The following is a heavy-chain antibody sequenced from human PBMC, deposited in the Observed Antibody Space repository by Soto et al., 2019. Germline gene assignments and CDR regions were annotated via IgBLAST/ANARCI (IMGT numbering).Heavy chain of an antibody. D-gene: IGHD6-19*01. CDR1: GYTFTNYH. CDR2: INPNGGST. V-gene: IGHV1-46*01. Sequence: QVQVVQSGAEVKKPGASVKVSCKTSGYTFTNYHVHWVRQAPGQGLEWMGAINPNGGSTTYPQHLQGRVTRTRESSTGAVYMEMGSLRSDDSAVYYCALPKNTLGWYNFWGQGTLVTVS. J-gene: IGHJ4*02. CDR3: ALPKNTLGWYNF.